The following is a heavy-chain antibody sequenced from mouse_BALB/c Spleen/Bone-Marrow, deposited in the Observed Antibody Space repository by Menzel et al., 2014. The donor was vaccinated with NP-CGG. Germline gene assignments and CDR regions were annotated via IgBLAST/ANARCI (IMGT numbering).Heavy chain of an antibody. CDR2: IRNKANGYTT. CDR1: GFTFTDHY. Sequence: EVHLVESGGGLVQPGGFLRLSCATSGFTFTDHYVSWVRQPPGKALEWLGLIRNKANGYTTEYSASVKGRFTISRDNSQSIVYLQMNTLRAEDSATYYCARDYSYYFDYWGQGTTLTVSS. CDR3: ARDYSYYFDY. J-gene: IGHJ2*01. V-gene: IGHV7-3*02. D-gene: IGHD2-1*01.